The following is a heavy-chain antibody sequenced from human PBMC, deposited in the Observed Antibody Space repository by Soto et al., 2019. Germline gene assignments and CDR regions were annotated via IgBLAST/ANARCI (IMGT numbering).Heavy chain of an antibody. Sequence: PGGSLRLPSAASGVTLGSYAIRWVSQATGKGLEWDSAISGSDGSTYYADPVKGRSTNSRYHSKNPLYLQMTSQRDEDTADYDHAKILILIVHPIELDAFVIGDEGTM. D-gene: IGHD2-8*01. V-gene: IGHV3-23*01. J-gene: IGHJ3*02. CDR2: ISGSDGST. CDR1: GVTLGSYA. CDR3: AKILILIVHPIELDAFVI.